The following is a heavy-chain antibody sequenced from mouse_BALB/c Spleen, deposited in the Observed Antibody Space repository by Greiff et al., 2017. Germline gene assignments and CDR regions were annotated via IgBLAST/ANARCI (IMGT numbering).Heavy chain of an antibody. V-gene: IGHV5-9-4*01. Sequence: EVQLVESGGGLVKPGGSLKLSCAASGFTFSSYAMSWVRQSPEKRLEWVAEISSGGSYTYYPDTVTGRFTISRDNAKNTLYLEMSSLRSEDTAMYYCAREGARAISFYAMDYWGQGTSVTVSS. CDR2: ISSGGSYT. D-gene: IGHD3-1*01. CDR3: AREGARAISFYAMDY. J-gene: IGHJ4*01. CDR1: GFTFSSYA.